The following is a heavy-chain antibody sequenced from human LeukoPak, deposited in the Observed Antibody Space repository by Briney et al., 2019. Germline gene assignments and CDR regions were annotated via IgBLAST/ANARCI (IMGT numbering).Heavy chain of an antibody. CDR2: ISAYNGNT. V-gene: IGHV1-18*01. CDR3: ARVDGDYGGAREYGMDV. CDR1: GYTFTSYG. J-gene: IGHJ6*02. D-gene: IGHD4-17*01. Sequence: GASVKVSCKASGYTFTSYGISWVRQAPGQGLEWMGWISAYNGNTNYAQKLQGRATMTTDTSTSTAYMELRSLRSDDTAVYYCARVDGDYGGAREYGMDVWGQRTTVTVSS.